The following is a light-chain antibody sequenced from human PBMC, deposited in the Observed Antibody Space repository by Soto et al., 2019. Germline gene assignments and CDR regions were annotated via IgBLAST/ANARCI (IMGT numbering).Light chain of an antibody. V-gene: IGKV1-6*01. CDR3: LQDYTYPWT. CDR2: DAS. J-gene: IGKJ1*01. CDR1: QGIRND. Sequence: IQMTQSPSAMSASVGDRVTITCRASQGIRNDLGWYQQKPGKAPKLLIYDASTLHSGVPSRFSGSGSGTDFTLTISSLQPEDFASYYCLQDYTYPWTFGQGTKVDIK.